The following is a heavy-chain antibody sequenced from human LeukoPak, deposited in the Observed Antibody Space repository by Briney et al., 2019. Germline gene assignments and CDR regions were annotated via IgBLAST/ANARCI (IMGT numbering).Heavy chain of an antibody. J-gene: IGHJ3*02. D-gene: IGHD5-18*01. CDR3: ARDHSGYSYGSWAFDI. CDR2: ISSSSSYI. V-gene: IGHV3-21*01. Sequence: GGSLRLSCAASGLTFSSYSMNWVRQAPGKGLEWVSSISSSSSYIYYADSVKGRFTISRDNAKNSLYLQMNSLRAEDTAVYYCARDHSGYSYGSWAFDIWGQGTMVTVSS. CDR1: GLTFSSYS.